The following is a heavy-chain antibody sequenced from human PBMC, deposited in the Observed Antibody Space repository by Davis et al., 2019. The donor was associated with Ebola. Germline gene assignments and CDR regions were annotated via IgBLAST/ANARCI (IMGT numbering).Heavy chain of an antibody. D-gene: IGHD2/OR15-2a*01. CDR1: GVTFRNYV. Sequence: GGSLRLSCAVSGVTFRNYVMSWIRQAPGKGLEWISYISSSSSNTRYADSVKGRFTISRDNAKNSLYLQMNSLRDEDTAFYYCARVLGGAYFDNWFDTWGQGTLATVSS. CDR3: ARVLGGAYFDNWFDT. V-gene: IGHV3-11*06. CDR2: ISSSSSNT. J-gene: IGHJ5*02.